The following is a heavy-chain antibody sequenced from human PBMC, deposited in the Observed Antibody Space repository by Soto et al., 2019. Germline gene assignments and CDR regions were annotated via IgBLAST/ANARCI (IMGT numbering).Heavy chain of an antibody. Sequence: ASVKVSCKASGYTFTSYGISWVRQAPGQGLEWTGWISAYNGNTNYAQKLQGRVTMTTDTSTSTAYMELRSLRSDDTAVYYCARDCPNSSGWWDVDYWGQGTLVTVSS. CDR3: ARDCPNSSGWWDVDY. CDR1: GYTFTSYG. V-gene: IGHV1-18*01. J-gene: IGHJ4*02. D-gene: IGHD6-19*01. CDR2: ISAYNGNT.